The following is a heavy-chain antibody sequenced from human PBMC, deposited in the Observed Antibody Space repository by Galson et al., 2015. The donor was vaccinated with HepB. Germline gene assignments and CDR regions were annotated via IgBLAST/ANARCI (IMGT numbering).Heavy chain of an antibody. CDR2: IYWDDDK. D-gene: IGHD3-22*01. J-gene: IGHJ4*02. CDR1: GFSLSTSGVG. V-gene: IGHV2-5*02. CDR3: AHKGYYDSSGYPFDY. Sequence: PALVKPTQTLTLTCTFSGFSLSTSGVGVGWIRQPPGKALEWLALIYWDDDKRYSPSLKSRLTITKDTSKNQVVLTMTNMDPVDTATYYRAHKGYYDSSGYPFDYWGQGTLVTVSS.